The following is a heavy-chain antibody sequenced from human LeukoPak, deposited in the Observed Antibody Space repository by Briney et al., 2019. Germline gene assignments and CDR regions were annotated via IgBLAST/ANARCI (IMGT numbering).Heavy chain of an antibody. J-gene: IGHJ3*02. Sequence: PSETLSLTCTVSGGSISSYYWSWIRQPPGKGLEWIGYIYYSGSTNYNPSLKSRVTISVDTSKNQFSLKLSSVTAAEAAVYCCARLEVAATGDAFDIWGQGTMVTVSS. CDR2: IYYSGST. CDR1: GGSISSYY. D-gene: IGHD2-15*01. V-gene: IGHV4-59*08. CDR3: ARLEVAATGDAFDI.